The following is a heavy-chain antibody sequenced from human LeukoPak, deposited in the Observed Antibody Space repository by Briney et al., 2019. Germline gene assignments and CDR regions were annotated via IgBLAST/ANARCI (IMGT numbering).Heavy chain of an antibody. CDR3: ARGRPHGNDY. Sequence: GGSLRLSCEASGFSFSNYWMTWVRQAPGKGLEWVADINQNGGQSYYVDSVKGRFTLSRDNAKNSLFLQLNSLRVEDTAVYYCARGRPHGNDYWGQGTLVTVSS. CDR1: GFSFSNYW. D-gene: IGHD4-23*01. V-gene: IGHV3-7*01. CDR2: INQNGGQS. J-gene: IGHJ4*02.